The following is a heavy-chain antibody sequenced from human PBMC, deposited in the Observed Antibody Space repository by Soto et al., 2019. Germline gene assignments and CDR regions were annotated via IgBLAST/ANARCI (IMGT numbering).Heavy chain of an antibody. J-gene: IGHJ4*02. V-gene: IGHV4-34*01. D-gene: IGHD3-9*01. CDR3: ARGHPPYDILTGFDY. CDR2: INHSGST. Sequence: SETLSLTCAVYGGSFSGYYWSWIRQPPGKGLEWIGEINHSGSTNYNPSLKSRVTISVDTSKNPFSLKLSSVTAADTAVYYCARGHPPYDILTGFDYWGQGTLVTVSS. CDR1: GGSFSGYY.